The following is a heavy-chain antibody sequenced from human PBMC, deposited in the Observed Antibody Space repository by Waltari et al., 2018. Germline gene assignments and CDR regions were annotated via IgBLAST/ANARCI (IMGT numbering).Heavy chain of an antibody. CDR3: AVVGGGGSGSPTPNFDY. J-gene: IGHJ4*02. CDR1: VGPLSSSA. D-gene: IGHD1-26*01. V-gene: IGHV1-69*12. Sequence: QVQLVQSGAEVKKPGSSVKVSCKATVGPLSSSAISWSPLGAGQGLEWMGGIIPFFGTANAAQKFQGRVTITADESTSTAYMELSSLRSEDTAVYYCAVVGGGGSGSPTPNFDYWGQGTLVTVSS. CDR2: IIPFFGTA.